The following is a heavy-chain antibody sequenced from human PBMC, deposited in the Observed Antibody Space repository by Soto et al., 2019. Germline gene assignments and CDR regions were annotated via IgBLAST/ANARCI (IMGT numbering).Heavy chain of an antibody. D-gene: IGHD2-21*02. CDR3: AVTRGRAHPHDL. J-gene: IGHJ3*01. CDR2: IYYTGST. Sequence: PAETLSLTCNSSGWPLSSFDYSWIRQAPGKGLEWIGYIYYTGSTNYNPSLKRRVTRSVDTSKNQFSLKLTSVTAADTAVYFCAVTRGRAHPHDLWGQGKMVNVSS. CDR1: GWPLSSFD. V-gene: IGHV4-59*01.